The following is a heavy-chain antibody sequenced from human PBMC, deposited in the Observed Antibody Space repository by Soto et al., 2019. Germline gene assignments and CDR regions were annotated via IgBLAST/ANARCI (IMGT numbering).Heavy chain of an antibody. J-gene: IGHJ4*02. CDR2: ISYDGGNK. Sequence: QVQLVESGGGVVQPGRSLRLSCAASGFTFSSYAMHWVRQAPGKGLEWVAVISYDGGNKYYADSVKGRFTISRDNSKNTLSLQINSLRAEDTAVYYCARPDYGSGSYPDYWGQGTLVTVSS. V-gene: IGHV3-30-3*01. D-gene: IGHD3-10*01. CDR3: ARPDYGSGSYPDY. CDR1: GFTFSSYA.